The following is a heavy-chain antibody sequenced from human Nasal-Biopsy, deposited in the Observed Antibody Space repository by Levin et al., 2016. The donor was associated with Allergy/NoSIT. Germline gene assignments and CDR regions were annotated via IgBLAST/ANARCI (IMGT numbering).Heavy chain of an antibody. D-gene: IGHD6-19*01. CDR3: VREWYSSDSWHTTNCFDS. Sequence: GGSLRLSCVASGFNFGTYGMHWVRQAPGKGLEWVAGIWFDGSAQYYADSVEGRFIISRDNSKNTLFLEMDSLGVEDTAVYSCVREWYSSDSWHTTNCFDSWGRGTLVAVSS. V-gene: IGHV3-33*01. J-gene: IGHJ5*01. CDR1: GFNFGTYG. CDR2: IWFDGSAQ.